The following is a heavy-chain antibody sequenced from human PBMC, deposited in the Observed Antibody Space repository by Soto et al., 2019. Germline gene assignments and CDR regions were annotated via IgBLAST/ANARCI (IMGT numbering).Heavy chain of an antibody. D-gene: IGHD5-12*01. V-gene: IGHV1-46*01. CDR3: ASNGQTYDYYVFDN. CDR1: GYTLTHYY. CDR2: INPSTLVT. Sequence: QVQLVQSGAEVKKPGASVKVSCKASGYTLTHYYMHWVRQAPGQGPEWVGVINPSTLVTSYAQKFKGRVTMTRDTSTSTVYMELNSLISEDTAVYYCASNGQTYDYYVFDNWGQGTLVTVSS. J-gene: IGHJ4*02.